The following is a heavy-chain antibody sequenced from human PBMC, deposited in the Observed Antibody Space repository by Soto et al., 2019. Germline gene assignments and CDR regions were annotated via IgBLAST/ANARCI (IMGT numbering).Heavy chain of an antibody. Sequence: QVQLVQSGAEVKKPGSSVKVSCKASGGTFSSYAISWVRQAPGQGLEWMGGIIPIFGTANYAQKFQGRVTITADESTSTAYMELSSLRSEDTAMYYCARERPIVVVTAIPAFDIWGQGTMVTVSS. CDR1: GGTFSSYA. CDR3: ARERPIVVVTAIPAFDI. V-gene: IGHV1-69*01. CDR2: IIPIFGTA. J-gene: IGHJ3*02. D-gene: IGHD2-21*02.